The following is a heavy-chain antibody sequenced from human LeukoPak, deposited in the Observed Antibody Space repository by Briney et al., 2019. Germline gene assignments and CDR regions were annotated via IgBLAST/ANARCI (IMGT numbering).Heavy chain of an antibody. Sequence: GEPLKISCKGSGYSFTTFWIAWVRQMPGKGLEWMAIIHPGDSKTIYSPSVQGQVSISADKSISTAYLHWSTLKASDTAMYYCARGHDYWGQGTLVTVSS. J-gene: IGHJ4*02. CDR1: GYSFTTFW. V-gene: IGHV5-51*01. CDR3: ARGHDY. CDR2: IHPGDSKT.